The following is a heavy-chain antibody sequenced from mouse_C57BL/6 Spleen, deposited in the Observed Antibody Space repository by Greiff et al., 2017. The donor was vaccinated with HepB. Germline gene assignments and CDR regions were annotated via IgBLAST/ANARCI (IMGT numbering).Heavy chain of an antibody. V-gene: IGHV5-4*01. CDR3: ARDYGTDY. Sequence: EVKLMESGGGLVKPGGSLKLSCAASGFTFSSYAMSWVRQTPEKRLEWVATISDGGSYTYYPDNVKGRFTISRDNAKNNLYLQMSHLKSEDTAMYYCARDYGTDYWGQGTTLTVSS. CDR1: GFTFSSYA. J-gene: IGHJ2*01. CDR2: ISDGGSYT. D-gene: IGHD4-1*01.